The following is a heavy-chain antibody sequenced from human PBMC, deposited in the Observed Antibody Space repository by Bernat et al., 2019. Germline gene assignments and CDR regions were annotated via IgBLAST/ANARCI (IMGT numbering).Heavy chain of an antibody. CDR1: GGTFSSYA. J-gene: IGHJ4*02. V-gene: IGHV1-69*01. CDR2: IIPIFGTA. Sequence: QVQLVQSGAEVKKPGSSVKVSCKASGGTFSSYAISWVRQAPGQGLEWMGGIIPIFGTANYAQKFQGRVTITADESTSTAYMVLSSLRSEDTAVYYCARGSGPTLLLSLDYWGQGTLVTVSS. CDR3: ARGSGPTLLLSLDY. D-gene: IGHD3-22*01.